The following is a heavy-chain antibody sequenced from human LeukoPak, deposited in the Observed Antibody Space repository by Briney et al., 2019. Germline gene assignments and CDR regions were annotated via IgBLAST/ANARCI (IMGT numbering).Heavy chain of an antibody. J-gene: IGHJ4*02. CDR2: VSGNGGST. V-gene: IGHV3-23*01. CDR1: GFTFSSYA. CDR3: ARDLDSSGYYHVVDS. D-gene: IGHD3-22*01. Sequence: GGSLRLSCAASGFTFSSYAMSWVRQAPGKGLGWVSGVSGNGGSTFYAASVKGRFTISRDNSKNTLSLHMNSLRAEDTAVYYCARDLDSSGYYHVVDSWGQGALVTVSS.